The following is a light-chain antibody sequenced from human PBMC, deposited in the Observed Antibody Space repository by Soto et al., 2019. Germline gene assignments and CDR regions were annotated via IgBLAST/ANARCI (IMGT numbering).Light chain of an antibody. J-gene: IGLJ1*01. V-gene: IGLV2-23*01. CDR2: EGI. CDR1: SSDIGTYNL. Sequence: QSALTQPASVSGSPGQSITISCTGTSSDIGTYNLVSWYQHYPGKAPKLMIYEGIKRPSGVSNRFSGSKSGNTAFLTISGLQAEDEADYYCCSYAGSGTDNYVFGSGTKVPVL. CDR3: CSYAGSGTDNYV.